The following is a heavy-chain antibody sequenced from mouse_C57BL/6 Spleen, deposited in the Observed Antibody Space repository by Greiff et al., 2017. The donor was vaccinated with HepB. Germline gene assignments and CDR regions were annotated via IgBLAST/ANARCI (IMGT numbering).Heavy chain of an antibody. J-gene: IGHJ2*01. Sequence: VQLQQSGAELVKPGASVKLSCKASGYTFTSYWMQWVKQRPGQGLEWIGEIDPSDSYTNYNQKFKGKATLTVDTSSSTAYMQLSSLTSEDSAVDYCARMRHKQLRSLFDYWGQGTTLTVSS. V-gene: IGHV1-50*01. CDR3: ARMRHKQLRSLFDY. D-gene: IGHD3-2*02. CDR2: IDPSDSYT. CDR1: GYTFTSYW.